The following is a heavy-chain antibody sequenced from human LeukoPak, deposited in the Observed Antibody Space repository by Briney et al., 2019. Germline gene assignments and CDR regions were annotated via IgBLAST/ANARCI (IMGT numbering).Heavy chain of an antibody. CDR2: IIPSVGTT. CDR1: GGTFSSYA. Sequence: GASVKLSCKASGGTFSSYAISWVRQAPGQGLEWMGGIIPSVGTTNYAEKVQGRFTITTDKSTSTAYMELSSLRAEDTAVYYCARAVIDYYYDTSGYSNWFDSWGQGTLVTVSS. CDR3: ARAVIDYYYDTSGYSNWFDS. D-gene: IGHD3-22*01. J-gene: IGHJ5*01. V-gene: IGHV1-69*05.